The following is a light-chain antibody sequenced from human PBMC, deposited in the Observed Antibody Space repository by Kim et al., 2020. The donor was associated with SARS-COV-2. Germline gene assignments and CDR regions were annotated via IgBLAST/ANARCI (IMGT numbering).Light chain of an antibody. CDR3: QQYRSYPLT. J-gene: IGKJ4*01. CDR1: QSISSW. CDR2: DAS. Sequence: ASVGDRVTITCRASQSISSWLAWYQEKPGKAPKVLIYDASTLESGVPSRFSGSGSGTEFTLTISSLQPDDFATYYCQQYRSYPLTFGGGTKVEIK. V-gene: IGKV1-5*01.